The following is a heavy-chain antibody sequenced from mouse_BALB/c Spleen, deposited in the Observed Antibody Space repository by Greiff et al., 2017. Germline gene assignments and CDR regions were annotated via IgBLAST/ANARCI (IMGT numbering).Heavy chain of an antibody. CDR3: AREGLRGAMDY. Sequence: EVQRVESGGGLVQPGGSRKLSCAASGFTFSSFGMHWVRQAPEKGLEWVAYISSGSSTIYYADTVKGRFTISRDNPKNTLFLQMTSLRSEDTAMYYCAREGLRGAMDYWGQGTSVTVSS. V-gene: IGHV5-17*02. CDR2: ISSGSSTI. D-gene: IGHD3-1*01. CDR1: GFTFSSFG. J-gene: IGHJ4*01.